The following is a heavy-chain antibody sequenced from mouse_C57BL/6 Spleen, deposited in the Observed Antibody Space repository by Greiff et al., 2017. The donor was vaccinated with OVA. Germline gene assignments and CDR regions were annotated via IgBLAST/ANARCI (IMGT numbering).Heavy chain of an antibody. J-gene: IGHJ3*01. CDR2: IHPNSGST. Sequence: QVQLQQPGAELVKPGASVKLSCKASGYTFTSYWMHWVKQRPGQGLEWIGMIHPNSGSTKYNEKFKSKATLTVDKSASTAYMKLSSLTSEDSAVYYCAREVVLAYWGQGTLVTVSA. CDR3: AREVVLAY. D-gene: IGHD1-1*02. V-gene: IGHV1-64*01. CDR1: GYTFTSYW.